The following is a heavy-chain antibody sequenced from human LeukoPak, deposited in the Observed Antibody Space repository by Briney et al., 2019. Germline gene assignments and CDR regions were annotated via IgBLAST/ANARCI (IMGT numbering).Heavy chain of an antibody. J-gene: IGHJ5*02. Sequence: ASVKVSCKASGGTFSSYAISWVRQAPGQGLEWMGGIIPIFGTANYAQKFQGRVTITADESTSTAYMELSSLRSEDTAVYYCARDGWSSNYDSSGYYSNWFDPWGQGTLVTVSS. CDR3: ARDGWSSNYDSSGYYSNWFDP. CDR2: IIPIFGTA. CDR1: GGTFSSYA. V-gene: IGHV1-69*13. D-gene: IGHD3-22*01.